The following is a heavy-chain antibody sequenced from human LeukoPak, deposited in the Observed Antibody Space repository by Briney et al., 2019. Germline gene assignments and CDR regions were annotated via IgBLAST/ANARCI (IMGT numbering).Heavy chain of an antibody. CDR1: GFTFSSYW. J-gene: IGHJ4*02. CDR3: ARDDSGGPDTAMVTPPYYFDY. V-gene: IGHV3-7*01. CDR2: IKQDGSEK. Sequence: GGSLRLSCAASGFTFSSYWMSWVRQAPGKGLEWVANIKQDGSEKYYVDSVKGRFTISGDNAKNSLYLQMNSLRAEDTAVYYCARDDSGGPDTAMVTPPYYFDYWGQGTLVTVSS. D-gene: IGHD5-18*01.